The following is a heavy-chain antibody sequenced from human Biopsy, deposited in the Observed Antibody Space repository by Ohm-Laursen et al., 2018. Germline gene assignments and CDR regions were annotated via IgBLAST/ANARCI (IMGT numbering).Heavy chain of an antibody. D-gene: IGHD3-22*01. V-gene: IGHV4-34*01. CDR1: GESFNGYY. CDR3: VRGVDYYDPYHYYALDV. CDR2: INHSGRT. J-gene: IGHJ6*02. Sequence: LQTLSLTCAVYGESFNGYYWSWIRQTPGKGLEWIGEINHSGRTNYNPSPKSRVTISVDTSKNQFSLKVRSVTAADTAVYYCVRGVDYYDPYHYYALDVWGQGTTVTVSS.